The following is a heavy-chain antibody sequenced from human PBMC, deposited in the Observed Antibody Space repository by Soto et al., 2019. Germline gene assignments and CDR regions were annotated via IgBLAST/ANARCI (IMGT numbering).Heavy chain of an antibody. CDR1: GFAFSTFE. J-gene: IGHJ4*02. CDR2: ISYDGNTK. CDR3: AREGRWLQNNFFDY. V-gene: IGHV3-30-3*01. D-gene: IGHD5-12*01. Sequence: VLLVASGGGVVQPGKSLRLSCAASGFAFSTFEMHWVRQAPGKGLEWVAVISYDGNTKNYADSVRGRFTISRDNSRNTVDLQMNSLRTEDTAVYYCAREGRWLQNNFFDYWGQGTLVAVSS.